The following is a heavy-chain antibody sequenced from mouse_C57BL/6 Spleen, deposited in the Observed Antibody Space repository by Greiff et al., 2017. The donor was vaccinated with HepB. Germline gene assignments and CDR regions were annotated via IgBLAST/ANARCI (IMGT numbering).Heavy chain of an antibody. CDR2: IYPGDGDT. V-gene: IGHV1-80*01. Sequence: VKLQESGAELVKPGASVKISCKASGYAFSSYWMNWVKQRPGKGLEWIGQIYPGDGDTNYNGKFKGKATLTADKSSSTAYMQLSSLTSEDSAVYFCARESSALYAMDYWGQGTSVTVSS. CDR1: GYAFSSYW. J-gene: IGHJ4*01. D-gene: IGHD3-2*02. CDR3: ARESSALYAMDY.